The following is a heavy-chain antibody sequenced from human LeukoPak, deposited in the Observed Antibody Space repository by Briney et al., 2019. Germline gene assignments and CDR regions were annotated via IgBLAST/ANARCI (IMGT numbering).Heavy chain of an antibody. CDR1: GFTFSSYA. V-gene: IGHV3-30*04. CDR2: ISYDGSNK. D-gene: IGHD4-17*01. CDR3: AKCFAYGDYILGYYMDV. J-gene: IGHJ6*03. Sequence: PGRSLRLSCAASGFTFSSYAMHWVRQAPGKGLEWVAVISYDGSNKYYADSVKGRFTISRDNSKKTLYLQMSSLRADDTAVYYCAKCFAYGDYILGYYMDVWGKGTTVTVSS.